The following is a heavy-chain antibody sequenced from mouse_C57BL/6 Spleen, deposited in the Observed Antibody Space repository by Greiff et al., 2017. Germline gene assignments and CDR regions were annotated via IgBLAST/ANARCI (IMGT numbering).Heavy chain of an antibody. J-gene: IGHJ4*01. CDR3: ARGVDYGSSYDYAMDY. CDR2: IDPSDSYT. Sequence: VQLQQPGAELVMPGASVKLSCKASGYTFTSYWMHWVKQRPGQGLEWIGEIDPSDSYTNYNQKFKGKSTLTVDKSSIPAYMQLSSLTSEDSAVYYCARGVDYGSSYDYAMDYWGQGTSVTVSS. CDR1: GYTFTSYW. V-gene: IGHV1-69*01. D-gene: IGHD1-1*01.